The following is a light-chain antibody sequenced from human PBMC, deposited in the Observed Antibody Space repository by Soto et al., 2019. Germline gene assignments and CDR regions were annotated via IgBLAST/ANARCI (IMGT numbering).Light chain of an antibody. CDR1: SSNIGRTS. CDR2: TND. V-gene: IGLV1-47*01. J-gene: IGLJ3*02. CDR3: AAWDDNLRVWV. Sequence: QSVLTQPPPASGTPGQRVAISCSGSSSNIGRTSVYWFQRLPGTAPKLLIYTNDQRPSGVPDRFSGSKSGTSASLAISGLRSEDEADYYCAAWDDNLRVWVFGGGTKLTVL.